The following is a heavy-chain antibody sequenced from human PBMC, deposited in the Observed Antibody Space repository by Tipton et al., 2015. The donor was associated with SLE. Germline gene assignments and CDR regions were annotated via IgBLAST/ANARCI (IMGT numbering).Heavy chain of an antibody. Sequence: TLSLTCTVSGYSISSGYYWGWIRQPPGKGLEWIGSIYHSGSTYYNPSLKSRVTISVDTSKNQFSLKLISVTPEDTAVYYCARGFRFLDYSYAMDVWGQGTTVTVSS. CDR2: IYHSGST. CDR1: GYSISSGYY. V-gene: IGHV4-38-2*02. CDR3: ARGFRFLDYSYAMDV. J-gene: IGHJ6*02. D-gene: IGHD3-3*01.